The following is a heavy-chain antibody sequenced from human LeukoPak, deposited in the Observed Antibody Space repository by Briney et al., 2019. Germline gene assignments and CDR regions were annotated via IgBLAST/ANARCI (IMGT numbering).Heavy chain of an antibody. Sequence: SVKVSCKASGGTFSSYTISWVRQAPGQGLEWMGRIIPILGIANYAQKFQGRVAITADKSTSTAYMELSSLRSEDTAVYYCASTGPSSGGAFDIWGQGTMVTVSS. CDR3: ASTGPSSGGAFDI. CDR2: IIPILGIA. CDR1: GGTFSSYT. V-gene: IGHV1-69*02. D-gene: IGHD3-22*01. J-gene: IGHJ3*02.